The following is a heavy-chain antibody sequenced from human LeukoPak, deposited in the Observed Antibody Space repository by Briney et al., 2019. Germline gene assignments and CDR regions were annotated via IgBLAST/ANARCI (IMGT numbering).Heavy chain of an antibody. V-gene: IGHV1-18*01. CDR1: GYTFTSYV. CDR2: ISAYNGNT. D-gene: IGHD2-15*01. J-gene: IGHJ5*02. Sequence: ASVKVSCKASGYTFTSYVISWVRQAPGQGLEWMGWISAYNGNTNYAQKLQGRVTMTTDTSTSTAYMELRSLRSDDTAVYYCARVGNVAATPPVTFDPWGQGTLVTVSS. CDR3: ARVGNVAATPPVTFDP.